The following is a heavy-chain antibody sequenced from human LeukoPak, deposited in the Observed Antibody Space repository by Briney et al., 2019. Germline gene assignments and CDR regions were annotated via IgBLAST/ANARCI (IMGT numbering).Heavy chain of an antibody. Sequence: GESLKISCKGSGYSFTSYWIAWVRQMPGKGLEWMGIIYPGDSDTRYSPSFQGQVTISADKSISTAYLQWSSLKASDTAMYYCARLVPIGATRNWFDPWGQGTLVTVSS. J-gene: IGHJ5*02. CDR3: ARLVPIGATRNWFDP. CDR2: IYPGDSDT. CDR1: GYSFTSYW. D-gene: IGHD1-26*01. V-gene: IGHV5-51*01.